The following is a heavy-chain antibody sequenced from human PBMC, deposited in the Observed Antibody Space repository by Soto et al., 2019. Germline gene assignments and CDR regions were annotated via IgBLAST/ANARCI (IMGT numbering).Heavy chain of an antibody. V-gene: IGHV3-23*01. D-gene: IGHD3-22*01. Sequence: EVQLLESGGGLVQPGGSLRLSCAASGFTFSSYAMSWVRQAPGKGLEWVSAISGSGGSTYYADSVKGRFTISRDNSKNTMYLQMNSLSAEDTAVYYCAKDPHYYDSSGYYYYLSIPFFDYWGKGTLVTVSS. CDR3: AKDPHYYDSSGYYYYLSIPFFDY. CDR1: GFTFSSYA. J-gene: IGHJ4*02. CDR2: ISGSGGST.